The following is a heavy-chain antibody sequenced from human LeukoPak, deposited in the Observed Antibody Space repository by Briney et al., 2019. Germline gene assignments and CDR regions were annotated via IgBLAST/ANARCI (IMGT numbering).Heavy chain of an antibody. CDR1: GFTFRNYV. V-gene: IGHV3-30*18. CDR3: AKGLPSGNSFDY. CDR2: TSSDLNVK. J-gene: IGHJ4*02. Sequence: GGSLRLSCAASGFTFRNYVIHWVRQAPGKGLEWVAVTSSDLNVKLFADSVKGRFTISRDNSKNTLYLQMNSLRAEDTAVYYCAKGLPSGNSFDYWGQGTLVTVSS. D-gene: IGHD2-15*01.